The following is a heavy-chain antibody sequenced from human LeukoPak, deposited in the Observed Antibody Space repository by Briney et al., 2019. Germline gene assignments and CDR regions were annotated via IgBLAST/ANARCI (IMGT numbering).Heavy chain of an antibody. CDR3: ARGSSWFDY. D-gene: IGHD6-13*01. V-gene: IGHV3-53*01. J-gene: IGHJ4*02. CDR1: GFTVSSSY. CDR2: IYSGGST. Sequence: GGSLRLSCAASGFTVSSSYMTWVRQAPGKGLEWVSLIYSGGSTYYADSVKGRFTISRDNSKNTLYLQMNSLRAEDTAVYYCARGSSWFDYWGQGTLATVSS.